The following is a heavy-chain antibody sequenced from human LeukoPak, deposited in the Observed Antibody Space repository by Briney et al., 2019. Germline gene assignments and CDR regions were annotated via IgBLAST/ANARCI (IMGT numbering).Heavy chain of an antibody. CDR3: ARDLDYYDNSGYEFHLDP. V-gene: IGHV1-69*05. CDR1: GGTFSSYA. J-gene: IGHJ5*02. CDR2: IIPIFGTA. D-gene: IGHD3-22*01. Sequence: GSSVKVSCKASGGTFSSYAISWVRQAPGQGLEWMGGIIPIFGTANYAQKFQGRVTITRDTPASTAYMELSSLRSEDTAVYYCARDLDYYDNSGYEFHLDPWGQGTLATVSS.